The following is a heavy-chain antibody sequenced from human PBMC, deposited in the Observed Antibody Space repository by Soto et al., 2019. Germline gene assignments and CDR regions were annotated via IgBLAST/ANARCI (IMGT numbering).Heavy chain of an antibody. CDR1: GFSFSGFW. CDR2: TNNDGTST. J-gene: IGHJ4*02. Sequence: EVQLVESGGGLVQPGGSLRLSCAASGFSFSGFWMHWVRQVPGQGLVWLSRTNNDGTSTTYADSVRGRFTVSRDNAKDTLYWEMNSLRVDDTATYYCTREAAAPGVTFDYWGQGTLATVAS. D-gene: IGHD6-25*01. V-gene: IGHV3-74*01. CDR3: TREAAAPGVTFDY.